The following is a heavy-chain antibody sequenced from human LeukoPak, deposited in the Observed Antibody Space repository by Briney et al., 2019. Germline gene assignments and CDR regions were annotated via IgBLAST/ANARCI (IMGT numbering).Heavy chain of an antibody. CDR2: IKQDGSEK. D-gene: IGHD6-19*01. V-gene: IGHV3-7*01. J-gene: IGHJ3*02. CDR1: GFTFSSYA. Sequence: GGSLRLSCAASGFTFSSYAMSWVRQAPGKGLEWVANIKQDGSEKYYVDSVKGRFTISRDNAKNSLYLQMNSLRAEDTAVYYCARNRYSSGWYLDAFDIWGQGTMVTVSS. CDR3: ARNRYSSGWYLDAFDI.